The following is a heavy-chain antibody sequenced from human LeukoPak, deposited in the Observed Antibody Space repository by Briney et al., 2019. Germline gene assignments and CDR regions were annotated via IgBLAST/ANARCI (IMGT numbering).Heavy chain of an antibody. CDR2: IYYSGSA. CDR3: ARDGYNPIDY. V-gene: IGHV4-39*07. D-gene: IGHD5-24*01. CDR1: GGSISSTTYY. Sequence: SETLSLTCTVSGGSISSTTYYWGWIRQPPGKGLEWIGNIYYSGSAYYNPSLKSRVTISVDTSKNQFSLKLSSVTAADTAVYYCARDGYNPIDYWGRGTLVTVSS. J-gene: IGHJ4*02.